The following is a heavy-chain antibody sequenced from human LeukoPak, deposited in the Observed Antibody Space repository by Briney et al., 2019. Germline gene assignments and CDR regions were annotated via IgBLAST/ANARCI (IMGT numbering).Heavy chain of an antibody. CDR1: GYTFTAYY. Sequence: ASVKVSCKASGYTFTAYYVHWVRQAPGQGLEWMGWITPNSGGTEYAQKFQGRVTMTRDTSISTAYMELSGLRSDDTAVYYCARGWGFAKYSYKTPFDYWGQGTLVTVSS. V-gene: IGHV1-2*02. D-gene: IGHD5-18*01. CDR2: ITPNSGGT. CDR3: ARGWGFAKYSYKTPFDY. J-gene: IGHJ4*02.